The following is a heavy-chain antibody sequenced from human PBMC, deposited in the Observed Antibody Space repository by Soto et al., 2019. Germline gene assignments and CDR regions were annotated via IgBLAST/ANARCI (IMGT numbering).Heavy chain of an antibody. D-gene: IGHD4-4*01. CDR2: ISGIGGST. J-gene: IGHJ6*02. CDR3: AKNSNHEPQYYYYYGMDV. V-gene: IGHV3-23*01. CDR1: GFIFSTYW. Sequence: PGGSLRLSCAASGFIFSTYWMSWVRQAPGKGLDWVSAISGIGGSTYYADSVKGRFTISRDNSKNTLYLQMNSLRAEDTAVYYCAKNSNHEPQYYYYYGMDVWGQGTTVTVSS.